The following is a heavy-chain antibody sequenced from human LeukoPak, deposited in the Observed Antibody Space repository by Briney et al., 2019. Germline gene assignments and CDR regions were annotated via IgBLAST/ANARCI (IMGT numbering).Heavy chain of an antibody. CDR1: GFTFSSYW. V-gene: IGHV3-7*01. D-gene: IGHD5-24*01. J-gene: IGHJ4*02. CDR2: IKQDGSEK. CDR3: ARAGGDSYNYRSPYYFDY. Sequence: PGGSLRLSCAASGFTFSSYWMSWVRQAPGKGLEWVANIKQDGSEKYYVDSVKGRFTISRDNAKNSLYLQMNSLRAEDTAVYYCARAGGDSYNYRSPYYFDYWGQGTLVTVSS.